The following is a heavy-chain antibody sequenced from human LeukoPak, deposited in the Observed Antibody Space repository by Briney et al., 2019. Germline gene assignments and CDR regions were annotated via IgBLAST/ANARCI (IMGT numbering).Heavy chain of an antibody. J-gene: IGHJ6*03. Sequence: SETLSLTFTVSGYSTSSAYYWGWIRQPPGKGLEWIGRIFHSGTTYYNPSLKSRVTISVDTSKKQFSLSLSSVTAAETAVYLCAKSIASAGTNSCYYMDVSGTGTTVTVSS. CDR3: AKSIASAGTNSCYYMDV. V-gene: IGHV4-38-2*02. CDR2: IFHSGTT. D-gene: IGHD6-13*01. CDR1: GYSTSSAYY.